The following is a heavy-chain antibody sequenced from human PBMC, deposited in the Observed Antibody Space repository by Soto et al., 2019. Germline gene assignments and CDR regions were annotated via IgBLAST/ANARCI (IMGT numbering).Heavy chain of an antibody. J-gene: IGHJ4*02. CDR2: ISGSGTTR. CDR3: ASRSYEDGANIFDY. Sequence: EVQLVESGGGLVQPGGSLRLSCAASGLTFSSNSMNWVRQATGKGLEWVSYISGSGTTRFYADSVKGRFTISRDNAKNSLYLQMSSLRAEDSAVYYCASRSYEDGANIFDYWGQGTLVTVSS. CDR1: GLTFSSNS. D-gene: IGHD3-22*01. V-gene: IGHV3-48*01.